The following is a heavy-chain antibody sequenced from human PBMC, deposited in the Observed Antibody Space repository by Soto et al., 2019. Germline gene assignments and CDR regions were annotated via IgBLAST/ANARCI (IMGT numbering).Heavy chain of an antibody. CDR3: ARDQIPRGAFDI. V-gene: IGHV1-69*13. CDR1: GGTFSSYA. Sequence: VASVKVSCKASGGTFSSYAISWVRQAPGQGLEWMGGIIPIFGTANYAQKFQGRVTITADESTSTAYMELSSLRSEDTAVYYCARDQIPRGAFDIWGQGTMVTVSS. J-gene: IGHJ3*02. D-gene: IGHD2-2*02. CDR2: IIPIFGTA.